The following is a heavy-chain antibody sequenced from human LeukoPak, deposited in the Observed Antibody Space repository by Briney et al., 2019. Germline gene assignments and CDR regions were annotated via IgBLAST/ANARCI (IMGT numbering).Heavy chain of an antibody. Sequence: SVKVSCKASGGTFSSYALSWMRQAPGQGLEWMGRVIPMFDVRDYAEKFQGRITLTADTSTGTAYMELSSLTSDDTAVYYCARDLALEGTEDYRDFGGVESVDAFDVWGQGTMVTVFS. D-gene: IGHD4-23*01. V-gene: IGHV1-69*10. CDR2: VIPMFDVR. CDR3: ARDLALEGTEDYRDFGGVESVDAFDV. CDR1: GGTFSSYA. J-gene: IGHJ3*01.